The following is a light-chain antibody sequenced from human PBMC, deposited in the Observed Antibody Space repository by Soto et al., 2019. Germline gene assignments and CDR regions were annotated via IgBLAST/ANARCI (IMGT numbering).Light chain of an antibody. J-gene: IGLJ2*01. CDR2: EDN. CDR3: QSYDSSNPHVV. Sequence: NFMLTQPHSVSESPGKTVTISCTRSSGSIASNYVQWYQQRPGSAPTTVIYEDNQRPSGVPDRFSGSIDISSNSASLTTSGLKTEDEADYYCQSYDSSNPHVVFGGGTKLTVL. CDR1: SGSIASNY. V-gene: IGLV6-57*04.